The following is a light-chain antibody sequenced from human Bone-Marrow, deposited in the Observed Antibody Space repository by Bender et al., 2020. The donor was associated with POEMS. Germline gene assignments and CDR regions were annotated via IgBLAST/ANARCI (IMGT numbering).Light chain of an antibody. V-gene: IGLV3-21*02. J-gene: IGLJ2*01. CDR3: QAWDSSTQEV. Sequence: SYVLTQPPSMSVAPGQTASISCGGDKIGRKNVHWHQQRAGQAPILVVYDDDDRPSGIPERFSGSNSGNTATLTISGTQAMDEADYYCQAWDSSTQEVFGGETKLTVL. CDR1: KIGRKN. CDR2: DDD.